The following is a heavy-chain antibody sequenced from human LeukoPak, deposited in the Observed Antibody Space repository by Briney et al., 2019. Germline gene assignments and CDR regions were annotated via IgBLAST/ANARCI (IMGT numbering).Heavy chain of an antibody. CDR1: GYSISSGYH. J-gene: IGHJ6*03. CDR2: IYHSGTT. CDR3: ARHASSKVVPAAMGPYYFYYMDV. V-gene: IGHV4-38-2*01. D-gene: IGHD2-2*01. Sequence: SETLSLTCAVSGYSISSGYHWGWIRQPPGQGLEWIGSIYHSGTTYYNPSLKSRVTISVDTSKNQFSLKLSSVTAADTAVYYCARHASSKVVPAAMGPYYFYYMDVWGKGTTVTVSS.